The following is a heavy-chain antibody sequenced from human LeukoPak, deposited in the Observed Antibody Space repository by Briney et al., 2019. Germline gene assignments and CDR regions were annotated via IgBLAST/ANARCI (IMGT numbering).Heavy chain of an antibody. CDR2: ISSSGSTI. D-gene: IGHD3-16*02. Sequence: GGSLRLSCAASGFTFSDYYMSWIRQAPGKGLEWVSYISSSGSTIYYADSVKGRFTISRDNAKNSLYLQMNSLRAEDTAVYYCARGGFLRLRELSYRKEFDYWGQGTLVTVSS. J-gene: IGHJ4*02. CDR3: ARGGFLRLRELSYRKEFDY. CDR1: GFTFSDYY. V-gene: IGHV3-11*01.